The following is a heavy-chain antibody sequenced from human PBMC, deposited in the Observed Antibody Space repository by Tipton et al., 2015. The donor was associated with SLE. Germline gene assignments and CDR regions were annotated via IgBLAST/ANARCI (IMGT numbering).Heavy chain of an antibody. CDR3: AKVLMITFGGVIASDAFDI. J-gene: IGHJ3*02. D-gene: IGHD3-16*02. CDR2: ISGSGGST. Sequence: SLRLSCAASGFTFSSYGMSWVRQAPGKGLEWVSAISGSGGSTYYADSVKGRFTISRDNSKNTLYLQMNSLRAEDTAVYYCAKVLMITFGGVIASDAFDIWGQGTMVTVSS. V-gene: IGHV3-23*01. CDR1: GFTFSSYG.